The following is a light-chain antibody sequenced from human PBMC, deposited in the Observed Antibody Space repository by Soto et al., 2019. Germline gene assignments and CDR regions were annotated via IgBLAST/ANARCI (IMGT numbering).Light chain of an antibody. J-gene: IGLJ1*01. CDR2: DVS. CDR1: SSDVGGYNY. V-gene: IGLV2-14*03. CDR3: SSYTTSNTRQIV. Sequence: QSVLTQPASVSGSPGQSITISCTGTSSDVGGYNYVSWYQHHPGKAPKPMIYDVSNRPSGVSNRFSGSKSGNTASLTISGLQPEDEADYYCSSYTTSNTRQIVLGTGTKVTV.